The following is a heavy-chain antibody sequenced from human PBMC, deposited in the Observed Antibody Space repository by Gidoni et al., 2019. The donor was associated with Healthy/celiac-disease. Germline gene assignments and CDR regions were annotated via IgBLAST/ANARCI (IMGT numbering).Heavy chain of an antibody. V-gene: IGHV3-9*01. CDR2: ISWNSGSI. CDR3: AKDDDYGDPPEAFDI. D-gene: IGHD4-17*01. Sequence: EVQLVESGGGLVQPGRSLRLSCAASGFTFDDYAMHWVRQAPGKGLEWVSGISWNSGSIGYADSVKGRFTISRDNAKNSLYLQMNSLRAEDTALYYCAKDDDYGDPPEAFDIWGQGTMVTVSS. J-gene: IGHJ3*02. CDR1: GFTFDDYA.